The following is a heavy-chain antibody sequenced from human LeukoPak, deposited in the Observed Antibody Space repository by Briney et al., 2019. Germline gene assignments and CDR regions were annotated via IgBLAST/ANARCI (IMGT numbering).Heavy chain of an antibody. D-gene: IGHD5-18*01. CDR1: GGTFSSYA. J-gene: IGHJ4*02. CDR2: IIPILGIA. Sequence: GASVKVSCKASGGTFSSYAISWVRQAPGQGLEWMGRIIPILGIANYAQKFLGRVTITADKSTSTACMELSSLRSEDTAVYYCARDGYTAMATHFDYWGQGTLVTVSS. V-gene: IGHV1-69*04. CDR3: ARDGYTAMATHFDY.